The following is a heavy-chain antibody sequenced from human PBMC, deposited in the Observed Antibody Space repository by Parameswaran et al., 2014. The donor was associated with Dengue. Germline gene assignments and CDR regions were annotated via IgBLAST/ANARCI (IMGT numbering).Heavy chain of an antibody. D-gene: IGHD3-22*01. CDR3: ARGLTMIVPGGAFDI. Sequence: WVRQAPGQGLEWMGRINPNSGGTNYAQKFQGRVTMTRGTSISTAYMELSRLRSDDTAVYYCARGLTMIVPGGAFDIWGQGTMVTVSS. J-gene: IGHJ3*02. V-gene: IGHV1-2*06. CDR2: INPNSGGT.